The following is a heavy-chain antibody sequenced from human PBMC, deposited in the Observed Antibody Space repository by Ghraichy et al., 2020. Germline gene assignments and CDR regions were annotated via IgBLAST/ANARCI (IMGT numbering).Heavy chain of an antibody. D-gene: IGHD3-3*01. CDR1: GFTFSSYA. Sequence: GGSLRLSCAASGFTFSSYAMSWVRQAPGKGLEWVSAISGSGGSTYYADSVKGRFTISRDNSKKTLYLQMNSLRAEDTAVYYCAKDQTNENDFWSGHGCFDYWGQGTLVTVSS. CDR3: AKDQTNENDFWSGHGCFDY. CDR2: ISGSGGST. V-gene: IGHV3-23*01. J-gene: IGHJ4*02.